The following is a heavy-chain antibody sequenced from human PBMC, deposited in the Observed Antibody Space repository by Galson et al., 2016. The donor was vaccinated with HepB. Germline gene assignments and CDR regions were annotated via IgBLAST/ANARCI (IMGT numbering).Heavy chain of an antibody. D-gene: IGHD4-11*01. CDR1: GGSISGYY. V-gene: IGHV4-59*01. J-gene: IGHJ5*01. CDR3: ARKYSRFWFDS. Sequence: SETLSLTCTVSGGSISGYYWSWLRQPPGKGPEWIGYIHYKGTTNYNPSLESRVTISVDTSENRFSLTVRSVTAADTAVYYCARKYSRFWFDSWGQGTLVAVSS. CDR2: IHYKGTT.